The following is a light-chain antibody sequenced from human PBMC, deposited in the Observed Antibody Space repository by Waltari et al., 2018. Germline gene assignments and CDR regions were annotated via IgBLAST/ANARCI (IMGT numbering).Light chain of an antibody. V-gene: IGKV1-39*01. CDR2: AAS. CDR3: QQTYRTPHT. CDR1: QSLDNF. J-gene: IGKJ2*01. Sequence: DIQMTQSPSSLSASVGARVLITCRASQSLDNFLNWYQQRPGRAPDLLIYAASTLQSGVPSRFSGSGSGADFSLTISSLQPEDFAIYYCQQTYRTPHTFGQGTKLDI.